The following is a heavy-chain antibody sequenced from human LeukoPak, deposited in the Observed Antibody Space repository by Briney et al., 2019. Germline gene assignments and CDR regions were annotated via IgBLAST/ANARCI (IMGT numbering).Heavy chain of an antibody. V-gene: IGHV1-18*01. J-gene: IGHJ6*03. CDR2: ISAYNGNT. CDR3: ARGLRLGELSNSDPYYYMDV. Sequence: ASVKVSCKASGYTFTSYGISWVRQAPGQGLEWMGWISAYNGNTNYAQKLQGRVTMTTDTSTSTAYMELSSLRSEDTAVYYCARGLRLGELSNSDPYYYMDVWGKGTTVTISS. D-gene: IGHD3-16*02. CDR1: GYTFTSYG.